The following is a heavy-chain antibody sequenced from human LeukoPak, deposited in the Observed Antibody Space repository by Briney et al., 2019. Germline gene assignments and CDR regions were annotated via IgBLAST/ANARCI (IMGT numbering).Heavy chain of an antibody. CDR2: ISGSGGNT. Sequence: PGGSLRLSCAASGFSFSSHAMGWVRQAPGKGLECVSRISGSGGNTYHADSVKGRFTISRDISKNTLYLQMNSLRAEDTAVYHCAKVGYDSSGPRYFDHWGQGTLVTVSS. V-gene: IGHV3-23*01. J-gene: IGHJ4*02. D-gene: IGHD3-22*01. CDR1: GFSFSSHA. CDR3: AKVGYDSSGPRYFDH.